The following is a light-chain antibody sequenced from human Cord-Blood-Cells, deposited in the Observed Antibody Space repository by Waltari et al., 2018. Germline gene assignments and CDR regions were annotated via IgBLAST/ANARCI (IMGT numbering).Light chain of an antibody. CDR1: QGITIW. CDR2: AAS. V-gene: IGKV1-12*01. J-gene: IGKJ4*01. Sequence: DIQMPQSPSSVSASGGVRVTLTRRARQGITIWLALYQQKPGTAPKLLIYAASSMQCGVLSRFSGSGSGTEFTLTLSCLQAEHYATSECDQGKNFPLTFGAGTKMKFK. CDR3: DQGKNFPLT.